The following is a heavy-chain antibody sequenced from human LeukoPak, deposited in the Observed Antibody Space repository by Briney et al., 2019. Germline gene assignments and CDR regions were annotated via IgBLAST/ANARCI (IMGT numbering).Heavy chain of an antibody. Sequence: GASVKVSCKASGYTFTSYGISWVRQAPGQGLEWMGWISAYNGNTNYAQKLQGRVTMTTDTSTSTAYMELRSLRSDDTAVYYCARWSGYYYGSGSYLRGEDFDYWGQGTLVTVSS. D-gene: IGHD3-10*01. V-gene: IGHV1-18*01. J-gene: IGHJ4*02. CDR1: GYTFTSYG. CDR2: ISAYNGNT. CDR3: ARWSGYYYGSGSYLRGEDFDY.